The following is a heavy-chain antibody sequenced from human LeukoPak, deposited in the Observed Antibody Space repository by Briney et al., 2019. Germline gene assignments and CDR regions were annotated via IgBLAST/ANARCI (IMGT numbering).Heavy chain of an antibody. CDR1: GFTFSSSR. CDR2: INSDESST. J-gene: IGHJ6*02. V-gene: IGHV3-74*03. CDR3: ARGYYGMDV. Sequence: PGGSLRLSCAASGFTFSSSRMHWVRQAPGKGLVWVSYINSDESSTSYADSVKGRFTISRDKAKNTLYLQMNSLRDEDTAIYYCARGYYGMDVWGQGTTVTVSS.